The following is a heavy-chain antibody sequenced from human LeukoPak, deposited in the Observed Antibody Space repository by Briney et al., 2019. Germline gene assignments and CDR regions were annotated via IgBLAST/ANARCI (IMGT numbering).Heavy chain of an antibody. V-gene: IGHV3-21*01. CDR2: ISSSSSYI. CDR1: GFTFSSYS. Sequence: GGSLRLSCAASGFTFSSYSMNWVRQAPGKGLEWVSSISSSSSYIYYADSVKGRLTISRDNAKNSLYLQMNSLRAEDTAVYYCARGIGYCSSTSCYAGGAFDIWGQGTMVTVSS. CDR3: ARGIGYCSSTSCYAGGAFDI. D-gene: IGHD2-2*01. J-gene: IGHJ3*02.